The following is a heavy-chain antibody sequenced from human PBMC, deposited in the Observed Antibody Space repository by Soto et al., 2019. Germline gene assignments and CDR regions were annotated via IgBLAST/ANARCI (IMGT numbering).Heavy chain of an antibody. CDR1: GFTFSSYE. J-gene: IGHJ2*01. V-gene: IGHV3-48*03. Sequence: EVQLVESGGGLVQPGGSLRLSCAASGFTFSSYEMNWVRQAPGKGLEWVSYISSSGSTIYYADSVKGRFTISRDNAKNSLYLQMNSLRAEDTAVYYCAHSPGSSGWEWYFDLWGRGTLVTVSS. D-gene: IGHD6-19*01. CDR2: ISSSGSTI. CDR3: AHSPGSSGWEWYFDL.